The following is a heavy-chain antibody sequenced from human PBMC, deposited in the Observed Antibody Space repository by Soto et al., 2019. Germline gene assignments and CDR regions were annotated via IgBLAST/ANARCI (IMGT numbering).Heavy chain of an antibody. CDR2: IIPNSGGT. V-gene: IGHV1-2*04. J-gene: IGHJ6*02. CDR1: GYTFTCYY. D-gene: IGHD2-2*01. CDR3: ARDLTPSYCSSTSCYPGVYGMGV. Sequence: ASVKVSCKASGYTFTCYYMHWVRQAPGQGLEWMGWIIPNSGGTNYAQKFQGWVTMTRDTSISTAYMELSRLRSDDTAVYYCARDLTPSYCSSTSCYPGVYGMGVWGQGTTVTVSS.